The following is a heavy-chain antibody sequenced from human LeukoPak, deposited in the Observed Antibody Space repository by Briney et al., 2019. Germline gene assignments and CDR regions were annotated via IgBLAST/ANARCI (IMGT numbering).Heavy chain of an antibody. CDR2: ISGSGGST. J-gene: IGHJ6*02. D-gene: IGHD2-15*01. Sequence: GGSLRLSCAASGFTFSSYAMSWVRQAPGKGLEWVSVISGSGGSTYYADSVKGRFTISRDNSKNTLYLQMNSLRAEDTAVYYCAKDRSSGGSCYNYWGQGTTVTVSS. V-gene: IGHV3-23*01. CDR1: GFTFSSYA. CDR3: AKDRSSGGSCYNY.